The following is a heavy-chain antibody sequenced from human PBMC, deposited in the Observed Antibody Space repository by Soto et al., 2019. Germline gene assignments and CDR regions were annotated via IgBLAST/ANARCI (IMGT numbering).Heavy chain of an antibody. D-gene: IGHD2-8*01. CDR1: VFSLSSSGVG. V-gene: IGHV2-5*02. Sequence: QITLKESGPTLVRPTQTLTLTCTFSVFSLSSSGVGVCWIRQPPGKALAWLALIYWDDDKRYSPSLKSRLTITKDPSKNQVVLTLTKLDTVDTATYYCARGWCTTYYSPFFEYWGQGTLVTVSS. CDR3: ARGWCTTYYSPFFEY. J-gene: IGHJ4*02. CDR2: IYWDDDK.